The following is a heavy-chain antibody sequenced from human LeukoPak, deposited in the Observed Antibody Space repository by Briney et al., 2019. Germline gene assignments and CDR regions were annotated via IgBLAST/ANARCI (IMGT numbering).Heavy chain of an antibody. Sequence: GGSLRLSCAASGFTFSSYWMSWVRQAPGKGLEWVANIKQDGSEKYYVDSVKGRFTISRHNAKNPLYLQMNSLRAEDTAVYYCARDQVAAATDYWGQGTLVTVSS. CDR1: GFTFSSYW. CDR3: ARDQVAAATDY. V-gene: IGHV3-7*01. D-gene: IGHD6-13*01. J-gene: IGHJ4*02. CDR2: IKQDGSEK.